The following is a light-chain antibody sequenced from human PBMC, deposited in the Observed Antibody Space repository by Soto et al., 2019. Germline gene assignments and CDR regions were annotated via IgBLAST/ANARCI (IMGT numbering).Light chain of an antibody. CDR1: QDISNS. CDR3: QHYDNLPRYT. V-gene: IGKV1-33*01. J-gene: IGKJ2*01. Sequence: DIQMTQSPSSLSTSVGERVTITCQASQDISNSLNWYQQKPGKAPNLLIYEASKLQTGVPSRFSGGGSGTHFTFTISNLQPEDIATYYCQHYDNLPRYTFGPGTKVDIK. CDR2: EAS.